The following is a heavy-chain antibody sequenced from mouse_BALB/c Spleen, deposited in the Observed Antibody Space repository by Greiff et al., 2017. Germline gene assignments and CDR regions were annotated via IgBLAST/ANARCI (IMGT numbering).Heavy chain of an antibody. D-gene: IGHD2-2*01. V-gene: IGHV1-12*01. CDR3: ARGGVWLRRASMDY. CDR1: GYTFTSYN. CDR2: IYPGNGDT. Sequence: QVQLQQPGAELVKPGASVKMSCKASGYTFTSYNMHWVKQTPGQGLEWIGAIYPGNGDTSYNQKFKGKATLTADKSSSTAYMQLSSLTSEDSAVYYCARGGVWLRRASMDYWGQGTSVTVSS. J-gene: IGHJ4*01.